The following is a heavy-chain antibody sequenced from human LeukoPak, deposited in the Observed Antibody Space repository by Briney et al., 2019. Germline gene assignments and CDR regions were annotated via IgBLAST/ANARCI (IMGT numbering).Heavy chain of an antibody. D-gene: IGHD3-22*01. Sequence: SETLSLTCTVSGGSISSSSHYWGCIRQPPGKGLEWIGSIHYSGSSYYNPSLKSRVTILVDTSKNQFSLKLSSVTAADTAVYYCARGQWLPVFDFWGQGTLVTVSS. J-gene: IGHJ4*02. CDR1: GGSISSSSHY. CDR3: ARGQWLPVFDF. CDR2: IHYSGSS. V-gene: IGHV4-39*07.